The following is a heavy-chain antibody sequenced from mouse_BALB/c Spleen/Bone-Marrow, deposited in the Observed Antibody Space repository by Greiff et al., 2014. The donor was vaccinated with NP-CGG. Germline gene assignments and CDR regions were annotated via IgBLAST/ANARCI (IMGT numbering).Heavy chain of an antibody. V-gene: IGHV10-1*02. CDR2: IRSKSNNYAT. CDR3: GAEDDYGAFAY. D-gene: IGHD1-2*01. CDR1: GFTFNTYA. Sequence: EVQVVESGGGLVQPKGSLKLSCAASGFTFNTYAMNWVRQAPGKGLEWVARIRSKSNNYATYYADSVKDRFTISRDDSQSMIYLQKNNTKTEDAAVYYCGAEDDYGAFAYWGQGTLVTVSA. J-gene: IGHJ3*01.